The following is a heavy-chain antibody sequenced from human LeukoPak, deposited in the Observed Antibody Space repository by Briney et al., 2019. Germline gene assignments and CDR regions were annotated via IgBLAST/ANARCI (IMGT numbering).Heavy chain of an antibody. CDR3: AAMIRGVIDYFDY. Sequence: LKPSETLSLTCVVYGGSFSDYYWSWIRQTPGKGLEWIGEVNHSGGTNYNPSLKSRVTISGDTSKKEFSLRLGSVTAADMAVYYCAAMIRGVIDYFDYWGQGTLVTVSS. V-gene: IGHV4-34*01. J-gene: IGHJ4*02. CDR1: GGSFSDYY. CDR2: VNHSGGT. D-gene: IGHD3-10*01.